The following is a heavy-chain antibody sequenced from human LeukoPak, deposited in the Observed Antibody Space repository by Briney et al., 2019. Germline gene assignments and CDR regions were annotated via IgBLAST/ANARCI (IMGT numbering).Heavy chain of an antibody. CDR3: ARDPSRPYSSSWLDY. CDR1: GFTFSSYG. V-gene: IGHV3-33*01. D-gene: IGHD6-13*01. CDR2: IWYDGSNK. J-gene: IGHJ4*02. Sequence: GRSLRLSCAASGFTFSSYGMHWVRQAPGKGLEWVAVIWYDGSNKYYADSVKGRFTISRDNPKNTLYLQMNSLRAEDTAVYYCARDPSRPYSSSWLDYWGQGTLVTVSS.